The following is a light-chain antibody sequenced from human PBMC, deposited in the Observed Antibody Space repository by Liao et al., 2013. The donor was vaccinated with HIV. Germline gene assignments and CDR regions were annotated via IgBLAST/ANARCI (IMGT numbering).Light chain of an antibody. CDR2: QDS. CDR1: KLGDKY. Sequence: SYELTQPPSVSVSPGQTASITCSGDKLGDKYACWYQQKPGQSPVLVIYQDSKRPSGIPERFSGSNSGNTATLTISGTQTMDEADYYCQAWDSGTHVFGTGTKVTVL. CDR3: QAWDSGTHV. J-gene: IGLJ1*01. V-gene: IGLV3-1*01.